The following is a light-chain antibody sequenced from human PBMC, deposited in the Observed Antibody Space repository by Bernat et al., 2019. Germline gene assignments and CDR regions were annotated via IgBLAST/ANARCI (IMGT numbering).Light chain of an antibody. CDR1: ETVRSS. V-gene: IGKV3-11*01. Sequence: EIVLPQSPATLSLSPGDRATLSCRSSETVRSSLVWFQQKPGQAPRLLIYNVSKRATGIPDRLSGSGYGTDFTLTIASLEPEDFAVYYCQQRSDWPPHTFGQGTRLEI. CDR3: QQRSDWPPHT. J-gene: IGKJ2*01. CDR2: NVS.